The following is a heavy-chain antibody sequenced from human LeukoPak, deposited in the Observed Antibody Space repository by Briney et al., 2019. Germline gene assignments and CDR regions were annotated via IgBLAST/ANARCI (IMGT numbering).Heavy chain of an antibody. V-gene: IGHV4-59*01. D-gene: IGHD3-22*01. Sequence: SETLSLTCTVSGGSISSYYWSWIRQPPGKGLEWIGYIYYSGSTNYNPSLKSRVTISVDTSKNQFSLKLSSVTAADTAVYYCARYYDSSGYYQAFDYWGQGTLVTVSS. J-gene: IGHJ4*02. CDR1: GGSISSYY. CDR2: IYYSGST. CDR3: ARYYDSSGYYQAFDY.